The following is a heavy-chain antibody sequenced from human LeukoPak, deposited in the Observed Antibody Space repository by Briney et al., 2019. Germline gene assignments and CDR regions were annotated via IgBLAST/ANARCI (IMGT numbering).Heavy chain of an antibody. CDR2: ISGSGGST. V-gene: IGHV3-23*01. Sequence: GSLRLSCAASGFTFSSYAMSWVRQAPGKGLEWVSAISGSGGSTYYADSVKGRFTISRDNSKNTLYLQMNSLRAEDTAVYYCAKGPAAIPLIDYWGQGTLVTVSS. CDR3: AKGPAAIPLIDY. CDR1: GFTFSSYA. D-gene: IGHD2-2*01. J-gene: IGHJ4*02.